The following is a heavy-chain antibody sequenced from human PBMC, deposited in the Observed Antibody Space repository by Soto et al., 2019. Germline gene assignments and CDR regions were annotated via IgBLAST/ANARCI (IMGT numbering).Heavy chain of an antibody. Sequence: SESLSPTCTVYRRSISTHYFGWVRQRPGKGLEWIGYINYRGSTNYKPTLKSRVTMTEDASKNRCSLKLGSVAASYTAVYYWEKGKFPFTFDYWGQGTMVTVSS. CDR2: INYRGST. D-gene: IGHD3-10*01. J-gene: IGHJ4*01. V-gene: IGHV4-59*11. CDR3: EKGKFPFTFDY. CDR1: RRSISTHY.